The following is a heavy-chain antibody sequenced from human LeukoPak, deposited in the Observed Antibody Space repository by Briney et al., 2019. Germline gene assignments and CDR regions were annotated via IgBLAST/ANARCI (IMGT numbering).Heavy chain of an antibody. CDR3: AKDKYGDYAVDY. Sequence: GGSLRLSCAASGFTFSSYAMSWVRQAPGKGLEWVSAISDSGGSTYYADSVKGRFTISRDNSKNTLYLQMNSLRAEDKAVYYCAKDKYGDYAVDYWGQGTLVTVSS. V-gene: IGHV3-23*01. J-gene: IGHJ4*02. CDR2: ISDSGGST. D-gene: IGHD4-17*01. CDR1: GFTFSSYA.